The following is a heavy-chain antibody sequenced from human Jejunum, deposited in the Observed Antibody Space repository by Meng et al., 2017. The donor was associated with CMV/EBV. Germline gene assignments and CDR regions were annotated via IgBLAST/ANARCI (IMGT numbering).Heavy chain of an antibody. V-gene: IGHV3-15*01. Sequence: EVRLAESXXGLVKPGGSLSLSCVDSGFNFNSAWMSWVRQAPGKGLEWVGRVISNGTTQYAETVKGRFSISRDDSQATTSLQMNSLQSEDSAVYYCATDYPERPAQIDNWGQGTLVTVSS. CDR3: ATDYPERPAQIDN. CDR1: GFNFNSAW. D-gene: IGHD2-2*01. J-gene: IGHJ4*02. CDR2: VISNGTT.